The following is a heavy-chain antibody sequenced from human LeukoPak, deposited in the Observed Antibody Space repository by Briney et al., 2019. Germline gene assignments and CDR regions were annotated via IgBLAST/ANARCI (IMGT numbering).Heavy chain of an antibody. J-gene: IGHJ3*02. CDR1: GFTVSSNY. V-gene: IGHV3-53*04. D-gene: IGHD3-10*01. Sequence: PGGSLRLSCAASGFTVSSNYMSWVRQAPGKGLEWVSVIYSGDSTYYADSVKGRFTISRHNSKNTLYLQMNSLRAEDTAVYYCASRAYYYGSGSYNAFDIWGQGTMVTVSS. CDR3: ASRAYYYGSGSYNAFDI. CDR2: IYSGDST.